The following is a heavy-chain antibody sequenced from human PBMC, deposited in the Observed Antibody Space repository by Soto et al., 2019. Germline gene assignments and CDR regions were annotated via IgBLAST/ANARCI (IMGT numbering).Heavy chain of an antibody. D-gene: IGHD3-22*01. V-gene: IGHV3-23*01. CDR3: ARGPLSSGYTEYFQH. CDR2: VSGSDDNT. Sequence: PGGSLRLSCAASGFTFSNYAMSWVRQAPGKGLEWVSTVSGSDDNTYYADSVKGRFTISRDNSKNTLFLQMNSLRSEDTAVYYCARGPLSSGYTEYFQHWGQGTLVTVSS. CDR1: GFTFSNYA. J-gene: IGHJ1*01.